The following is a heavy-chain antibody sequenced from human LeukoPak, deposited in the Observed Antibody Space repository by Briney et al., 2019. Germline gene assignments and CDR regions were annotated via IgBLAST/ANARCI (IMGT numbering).Heavy chain of an antibody. V-gene: IGHV4-34*01. J-gene: IGHJ4*02. Sequence: SETLSLTCAVYGGSFSGYYWSWIRQPPGKGLEWIGEINHSGSTNYNPSLKSRVTISVDTSKNQFSLKLSSVTAADTAGYYFAGREFDSSRWDSSPGNHNFDSWGQGNLGTVSS. CDR2: INHSGST. CDR1: GGSFSGYY. D-gene: IGHD6-13*01. CDR3: AGREFDSSRWDSSPGNHNFDS.